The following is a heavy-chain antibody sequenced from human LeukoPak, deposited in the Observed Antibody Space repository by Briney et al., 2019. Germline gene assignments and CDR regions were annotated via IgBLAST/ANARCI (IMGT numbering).Heavy chain of an antibody. J-gene: IGHJ4*02. CDR1: GFTVSSHR. D-gene: IGHD4-23*01. CDR3: GGGVGRYGGSAGGY. V-gene: IGHV3-74*01. Sequence: GTLTRSCQASGFTVSSHRMHWLRPAPGTGLVWVLRIATDGGGAISAEQVKGRFAIFRSNTKNTLYLLMNSLTVEDTAVDFCGGGVGRYGGSAGGYWGQGTLVTVSS. CDR2: IATDGGGA.